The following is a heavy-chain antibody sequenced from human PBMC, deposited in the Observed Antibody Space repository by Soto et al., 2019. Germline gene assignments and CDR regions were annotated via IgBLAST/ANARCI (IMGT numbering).Heavy chain of an antibody. CDR3: ASSYGSGYRAFDY. J-gene: IGHJ4*02. V-gene: IGHV1-69*02. Sequence: QVQLVQSGAEVKRPGSSVQGSCQASGETFNFYSINWVRHAPGLGLEWMGRVNPLVSMSNYSQKFQGRVTMTADKSTSTAYMELSSLRSEDTAIYYCASSYGSGYRAFDYWGQGALVTVSS. CDR1: GETFNFYS. CDR2: VNPLVSMS. D-gene: IGHD3-10*01.